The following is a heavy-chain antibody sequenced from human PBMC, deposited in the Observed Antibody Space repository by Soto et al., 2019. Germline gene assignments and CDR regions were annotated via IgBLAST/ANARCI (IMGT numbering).Heavy chain of an antibody. D-gene: IGHD3-10*01. CDR1: GYSFTSYW. CDR3: ARLDLPGDYGMDV. CDR2: IYPGDSDT. J-gene: IGHJ6*02. Sequence: PGESLKISCKGSGYSFTSYWIGWVRQMPGKGLEWMGIIYPGDSDTRYSPSFQCQVTISADKSISTADLQWSSLKAADTAMYYCARLDLPGDYGMDVWGQGTTVTVSS. V-gene: IGHV5-51*01.